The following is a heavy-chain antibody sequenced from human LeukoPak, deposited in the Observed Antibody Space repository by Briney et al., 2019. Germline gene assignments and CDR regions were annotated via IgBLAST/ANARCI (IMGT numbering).Heavy chain of an antibody. CDR3: ARDRDCGDGGCYPHFDY. Sequence: GGSLRLSCAASGFTFSSNWMSWVRQAPGKGLEWVAIIRQDGSDKYYMDSVKGRFTISRDNAKNSLSLQMNSLRVEDTAVYYCARDRDCGDGGCYPHFDYWGQGVRVTVSS. CDR2: IRQDGSDK. J-gene: IGHJ4*02. CDR1: GFTFSSNW. V-gene: IGHV3-7*01. D-gene: IGHD2-15*01.